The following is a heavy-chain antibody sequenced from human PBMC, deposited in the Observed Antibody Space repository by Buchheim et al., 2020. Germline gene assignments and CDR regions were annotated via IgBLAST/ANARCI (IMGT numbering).Heavy chain of an antibody. CDR3: ARLGDYGDYVGWFDP. CDR1: GGSISSGSYY. D-gene: IGHD4-17*01. CDR2: IYYSGTT. Sequence: QLQLQESGPGLVKPSETLSLTCTVSGGSISSGSYYWGWIRQPPGKGLEWIGSIYYSGTTYYNPSLKSRVTISVDTSKNQFSLKLSSVTAADTAVYHCARLGDYGDYVGWFDPWGQGTL. V-gene: IGHV4-39*01. J-gene: IGHJ5*02.